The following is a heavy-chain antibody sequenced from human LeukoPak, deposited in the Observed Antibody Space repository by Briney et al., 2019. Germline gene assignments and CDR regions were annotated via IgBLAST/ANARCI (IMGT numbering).Heavy chain of an antibody. CDR2: ISGSGGST. V-gene: IGHV3-23*01. J-gene: IGHJ4*02. CDR3: AKQSGGSGNYYYY. Sequence: QPGGSLRLSCAASGFTFSNFAMTWVRQAPGKGLEWVSAISGSGGSTYYADSVKGRFTISRDSSKNTVYLQMNSLRAEDTAVYYCAKQSGGSGNYYYYWGQGTLVTVSS. D-gene: IGHD3-10*01. CDR1: GFTFSNFA.